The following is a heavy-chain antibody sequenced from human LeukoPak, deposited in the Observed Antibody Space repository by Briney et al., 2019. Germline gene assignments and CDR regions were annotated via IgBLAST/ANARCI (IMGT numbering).Heavy chain of an antibody. CDR1: GGSISSGTYY. CDR3: ARGRDGYNFLNRGEYYYFDY. J-gene: IGHJ4*02. Sequence: SQTLSLTCTVSGGSISSGTYYWSWLRQPAGTGLEWIGRFYTSGSTNYNPSLKSRVTISVDTSKNQFSLKLSSVTAADTAVYYCARGRDGYNFLNRGEYYYFDYWGQGTLVTVSS. CDR2: FYTSGST. V-gene: IGHV4-61*02. D-gene: IGHD5-24*01.